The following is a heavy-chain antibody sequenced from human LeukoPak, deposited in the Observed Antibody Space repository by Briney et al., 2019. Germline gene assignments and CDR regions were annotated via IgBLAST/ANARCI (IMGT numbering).Heavy chain of an antibody. CDR3: ARDHEHIVVVTAIPGDYGMDV. Sequence: GGSLRLSCAASGFTFSNYWMSWVRQAPGKGLEWVANIKEDGSEKYYVDSVKGRFTISRDNARNSLYLQMNSLRAEDTAVYYCARDHEHIVVVTAIPGDYGMDVWGKGTTVTVSS. V-gene: IGHV3-7*01. D-gene: IGHD2-21*02. CDR2: IKEDGSEK. CDR1: GFTFSNYW. J-gene: IGHJ6*04.